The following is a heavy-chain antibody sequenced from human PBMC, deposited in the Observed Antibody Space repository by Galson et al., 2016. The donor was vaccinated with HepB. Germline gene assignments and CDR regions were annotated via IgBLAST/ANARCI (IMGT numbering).Heavy chain of an antibody. J-gene: IGHJ4*02. Sequence: SVKVSCKVSGDSFTNYAISWLRQAPGQGPEWLGGTIPLFDTTHYAQKFQGRVTITADKSTSTAFMEMRSLKSEDTAFYFCASGGYCGGDCYSSYFEWWGQGTLVIVSS. CDR1: GDSFTNYA. CDR3: ASGGYCGGDCYSSYFEW. CDR2: TIPLFDTT. V-gene: IGHV1-69*06. D-gene: IGHD2-21*02.